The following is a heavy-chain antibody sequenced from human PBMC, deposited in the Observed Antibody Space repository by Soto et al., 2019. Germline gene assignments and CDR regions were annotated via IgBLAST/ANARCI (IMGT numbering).Heavy chain of an antibody. Sequence: QVRLVESGGGVVQPGRSLRLSCAASGFTFSSYAMHWVRQAPGKGLEWVAVISYDGSKKYYADSVKGRFTISRDNSKNTLYLQMNSLRTEDTAVYYCARDFDYWGQGTLVTVSS. V-gene: IGHV3-30-3*01. J-gene: IGHJ4*02. CDR1: GFTFSSYA. CDR3: ARDFDY. CDR2: ISYDGSKK.